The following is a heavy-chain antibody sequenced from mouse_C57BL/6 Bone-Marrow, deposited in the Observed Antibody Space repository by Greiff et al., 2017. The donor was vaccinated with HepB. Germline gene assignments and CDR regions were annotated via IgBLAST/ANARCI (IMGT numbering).Heavy chain of an antibody. D-gene: IGHD1-1*01. V-gene: IGHV1-39*01. CDR1: GYSFTDYN. J-gene: IGHJ1*03. CDR3: APVFITTVVATLDFDV. CDR2: INPNYGTT. Sequence: EVQLQQSGPELVKPGASVKISCKASGYSFTDYNMNWVKQSNGKSLEWIGVINPNYGTTSYNQKFKGKATLTVDQSSSTAYMQLNSLTSEDSAVYYCAPVFITTVVATLDFDVWGTGTTVTVSS.